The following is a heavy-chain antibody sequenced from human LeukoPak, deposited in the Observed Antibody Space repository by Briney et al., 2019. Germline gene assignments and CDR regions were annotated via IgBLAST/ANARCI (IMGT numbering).Heavy chain of an antibody. CDR2: ISYDGSNK. Sequence: PGGSLRLSCAASGFTFSSYAMHWVRQAPGKGLEWVAVISYDGSNKYYADSVKGRFTISRDNSKNTLYLQMNSLRAEDTAVYYCARGGWFGELLFYYFDDWGQGTLVTVSS. CDR1: GFTFSSYA. J-gene: IGHJ4*02. V-gene: IGHV3-30*04. D-gene: IGHD3-10*01. CDR3: ARGGWFGELLFYYFDD.